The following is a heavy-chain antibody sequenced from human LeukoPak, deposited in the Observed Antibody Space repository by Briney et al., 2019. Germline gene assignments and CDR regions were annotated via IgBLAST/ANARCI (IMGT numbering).Heavy chain of an antibody. D-gene: IGHD6-19*01. CDR1: GYTFTGYY. CDR2: INPNSGGT. V-gene: IGHV1-2*02. Sequence: ASVKVSCKASGYTFTGYYMHWVRQAPGQGLEWMGWINPNSGGTNYAQKFQGRVTMTRDTSISTAYMELSRLRSDDTAAYYCARDLDSSGWFHFDYRGQGTLVTVSS. CDR3: ARDLDSSGWFHFDY. J-gene: IGHJ4*02.